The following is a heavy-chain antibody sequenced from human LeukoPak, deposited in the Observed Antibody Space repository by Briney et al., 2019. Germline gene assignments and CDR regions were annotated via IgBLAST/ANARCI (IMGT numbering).Heavy chain of an antibody. D-gene: IGHD6-13*01. CDR2: IYHDGST. J-gene: IGHJ4*02. CDR1: GGSISSSKW. V-gene: IGHV4-4*02. Sequence: PSETLSLTCAVSGGSISSSKWWSWVRQPPGKGLEWIGEIYHDGSTNYNPSLKSRVTISVDKSKNQFSLKLNSVTAADTAVYYCAAAGQYSSSWYGIDYWGQGTLVTVSS. CDR3: AAAGQYSSSWYGIDY.